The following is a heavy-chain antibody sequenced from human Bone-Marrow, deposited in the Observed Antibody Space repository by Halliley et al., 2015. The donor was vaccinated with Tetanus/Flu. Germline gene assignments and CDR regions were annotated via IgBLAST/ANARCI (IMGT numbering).Heavy chain of an antibody. J-gene: IGHJ4*02. D-gene: IGHD1-20*01. CDR3: ARDLSIRVPGTSDY. CDR2: VIPILGTA. Sequence: MGRVIPILGTANYAQKFQGRLTITADKATSTAYMELSSLRSEDRAVYYCARDLSIRVPGTSDYWGQGTLVTVSS. V-gene: IGHV1-69*08.